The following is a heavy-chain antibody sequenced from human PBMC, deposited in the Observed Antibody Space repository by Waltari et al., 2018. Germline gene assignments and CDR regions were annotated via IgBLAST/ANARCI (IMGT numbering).Heavy chain of an antibody. D-gene: IGHD4-17*01. CDR3: AKDVHGDYGDYYYGMDV. CDR2: IRYDGSNK. J-gene: IGHJ6*02. Sequence: QVQLVESGGGVVQPGGSLRLSCAASGFTFSSYGMHWVRQAPGKGLEWVAFIRYDGSNKYYADSVKGRFTISRDNSKNTLYLQMNSLRAEDTAVYYCAKDVHGDYGDYYYGMDVWGQGTTVTVSS. CDR1: GFTFSSYG. V-gene: IGHV3-30*02.